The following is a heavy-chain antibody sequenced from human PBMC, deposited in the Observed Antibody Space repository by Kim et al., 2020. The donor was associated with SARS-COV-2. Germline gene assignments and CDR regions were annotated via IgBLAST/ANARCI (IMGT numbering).Heavy chain of an antibody. V-gene: IGHV1-18*01. CDR3: ARGRPLDY. CDR2: IGTNNVNT. Sequence: ASVKVSCKASGYTFTNYGVTWVRQAPGQGLEWMGWIGTNNVNTNYAQKFQGRVTMTTDTSTTTVYMELRSLKSDDTAVYYCARGRPLDYSGQGTLVTVSS. J-gene: IGHJ4*02. CDR1: GYTFTNYG.